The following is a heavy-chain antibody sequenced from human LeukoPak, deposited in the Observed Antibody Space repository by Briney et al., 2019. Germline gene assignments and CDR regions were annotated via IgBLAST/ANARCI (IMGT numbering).Heavy chain of an antibody. CDR3: VSSGHGGNFFDY. CDR2: INTDGSTT. J-gene: IGHJ4*02. CDR1: AFTFSSYW. D-gene: IGHD5-12*01. Sequence: PGGSLRLSCAASAFTFSSYWMHWVRQAPGKGLVWVSRINTDGSTTTYADSVKGRFTISRDNAKNTLYLQMNSLRAEDTAVYCCVSSGHGGNFFDYWGQGTLVTVSS. V-gene: IGHV3-74*01.